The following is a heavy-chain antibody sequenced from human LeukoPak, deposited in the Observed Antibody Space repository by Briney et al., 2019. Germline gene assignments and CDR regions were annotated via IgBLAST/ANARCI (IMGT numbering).Heavy chain of an antibody. CDR1: GFTFSNYA. CDR3: ARIGGYCTNGVCYGIDY. J-gene: IGHJ4*02. CDR2: INHSGST. Sequence: GSLRLSCAASGFTFSNYAMSWVRQPPGKGLEWIGEINHSGSTNYNPSLKSRVTISVDTSKNQFSLKLSSVTAADTAVYYCARIGGYCTNGVCYGIDYWGQGTLVTVSS. D-gene: IGHD2-8*01. V-gene: IGHV4-34*01.